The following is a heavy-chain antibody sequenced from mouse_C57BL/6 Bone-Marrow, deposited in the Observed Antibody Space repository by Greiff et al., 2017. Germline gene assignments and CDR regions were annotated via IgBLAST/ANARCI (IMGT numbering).Heavy chain of an antibody. D-gene: IGHD2-4*01. CDR1: GYTFTSYW. CDR3: ARERDDYGADY. J-gene: IGHJ4*01. Sequence: QVQLKQPGAELVKPGASVKMSCKASGYTFTSYWITWVKQRPGQGLEWIGDIYPGSGSTNYNEKFKSKATLTVDTSSSTAYMQLSSLTSEDSAVYYCARERDDYGADYWGQGTSVTVSS. CDR2: IYPGSGST. V-gene: IGHV1-55*01.